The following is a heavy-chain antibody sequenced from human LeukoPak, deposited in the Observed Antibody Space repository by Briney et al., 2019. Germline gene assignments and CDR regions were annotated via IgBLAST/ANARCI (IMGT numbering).Heavy chain of an antibody. Sequence: GGSLRLSCAASGFTFSDYDMHWVRHATGKGLEWVSAIGTAGDTYYTGSVKGRFTISRENAKISLYLQMNSLRAGDTAVYYCARVAKERVGGVYYFDYWGQGTLVTVSS. CDR2: IGTAGDT. CDR1: GFTFSDYD. J-gene: IGHJ4*02. CDR3: ARVAKERVGGVYYFDY. V-gene: IGHV3-13*01. D-gene: IGHD1-1*01.